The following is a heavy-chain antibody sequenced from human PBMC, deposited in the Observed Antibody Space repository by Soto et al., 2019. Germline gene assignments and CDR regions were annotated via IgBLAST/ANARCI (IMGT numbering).Heavy chain of an antibody. J-gene: IGHJ6*03. V-gene: IGHV3-48*01. Sequence: GGSLRLSCAASGFTFSSYSMNWVRQAPGKGLEWVSYISSSSSTIYYADSVKGRFTISRDNAKNSLYLQMNSLRAEDTAVYYCARDNLVVVAANDLRYYYYYMDVWGKGTTVTVSS. D-gene: IGHD2-15*01. CDR2: ISSSSSTI. CDR3: ARDNLVVVAANDLRYYYYYMDV. CDR1: GFTFSSYS.